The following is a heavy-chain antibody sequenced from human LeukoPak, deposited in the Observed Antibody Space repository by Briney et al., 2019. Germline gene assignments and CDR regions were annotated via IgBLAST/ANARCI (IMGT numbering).Heavy chain of an antibody. CDR2: IYHSGST. Sequence: PSETLSLTCTVSGYSISSGYYWGWIRPPPGKGLEWIGSIYHSGSTYYNPSLKSRVTISVDTSKNQFSLKLSSVTAADTAVYYCASILRGSTRIDYWGQGTLVTVSS. CDR3: ASILRGSTRIDY. D-gene: IGHD3-16*01. J-gene: IGHJ4*02. V-gene: IGHV4-38-2*02. CDR1: GYSISSGYY.